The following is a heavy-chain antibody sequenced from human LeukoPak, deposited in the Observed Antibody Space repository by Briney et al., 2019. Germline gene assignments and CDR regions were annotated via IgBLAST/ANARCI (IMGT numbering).Heavy chain of an antibody. D-gene: IGHD2-8*02. J-gene: IGHJ6*03. Sequence: PGGSLRLSCAASGFTFSSYRMNWVRQAPGKGLEWVSYISSSSSTIYYADSVKGRFTISRDNVKNTLYLQMNSLRAEDTAVYYCAKVGGVLAGYYMDVWGKGTTVTISS. V-gene: IGHV3-48*01. CDR1: GFTFSSYR. CDR3: AKVGGVLAGYYMDV. CDR2: ISSSSSTI.